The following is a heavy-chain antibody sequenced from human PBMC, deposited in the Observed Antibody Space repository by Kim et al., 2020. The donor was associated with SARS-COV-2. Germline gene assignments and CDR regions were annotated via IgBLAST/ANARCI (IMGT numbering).Heavy chain of an antibody. J-gene: IGHJ4*02. CDR3: AAGSSGYYAEDY. Sequence: SVKVSCKASGGTFSSYAISWVRQAPGQGLEWMGGIIPIFGTANYAQKFQGRVTITADESTSTAYMELSSLRSEDTAVYYCAAGSSGYYAEDYWGQGTLVTVSS. V-gene: IGHV1-69*13. D-gene: IGHD3-22*01. CDR2: IIPIFGTA. CDR1: GGTFSSYA.